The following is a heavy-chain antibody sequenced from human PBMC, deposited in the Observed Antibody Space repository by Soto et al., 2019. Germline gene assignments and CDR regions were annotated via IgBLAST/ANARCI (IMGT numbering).Heavy chain of an antibody. CDR2: LSSGGDP. CDR3: ARDSGYSSAYWEHYFDY. CDR1: GFSISDKF. D-gene: IGHD4-4*01. V-gene: IGHV3-53*01. Sequence: GGSLRLSCATSGFSISDKFMSWVRQAPGKGLGWISVLSSGGDPSYADSVKGRFTISRDITKNTLFLQMTSLRVDDTAVYFCARDSGYSSAYWEHYFDYWGQGTLVTVSS. J-gene: IGHJ4*02.